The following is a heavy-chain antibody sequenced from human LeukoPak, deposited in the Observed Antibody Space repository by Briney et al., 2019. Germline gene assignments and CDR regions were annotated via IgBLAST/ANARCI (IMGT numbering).Heavy chain of an antibody. CDR2: IYHSGST. D-gene: IGHD1-14*01. CDR1: GGSISSGGYY. CDR3: ARGVFTQTPEAYAFDI. J-gene: IGHJ3*02. Sequence: SETLSLTCTVSGGSISSGGYYWSWIRQPPGKGLEWIGYIYHSGSTYYNPSLKSRVTISVDRSKNQFSLKLSSVTAADTAVYYCARGVFTQTPEAYAFDIWGQGTMVTVSS. V-gene: IGHV4-30-2*01.